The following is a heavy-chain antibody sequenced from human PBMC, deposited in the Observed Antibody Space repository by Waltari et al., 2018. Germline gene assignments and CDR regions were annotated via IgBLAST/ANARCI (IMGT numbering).Heavy chain of an antibody. J-gene: IGHJ3*02. Sequence: QLQLQESGPGLVKPSETLSLTCTVSGGSISSSSYYWGWIRQPPGKGLEWIGSIYYSGSTYYNPSLKSRVTISVDTSKNQFSPKLSSVTAADTAVYYCARDLRFLEWLFPDAFDIWGQGTMVTVSS. CDR2: IYYSGST. V-gene: IGHV4-39*07. D-gene: IGHD3-3*01. CDR3: ARDLRFLEWLFPDAFDI. CDR1: GGSISSSSYY.